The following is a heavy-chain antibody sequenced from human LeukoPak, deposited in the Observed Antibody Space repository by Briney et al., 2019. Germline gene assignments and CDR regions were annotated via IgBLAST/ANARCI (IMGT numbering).Heavy chain of an antibody. CDR3: ARSGYGLKGTKYYFDY. D-gene: IGHD5-12*01. V-gene: IGHV1-18*01. Sequence: GASVKVSCKASGYTFTSYGISWVRQAPGQGLDWMGWISAYNGNTNYAQKLQGRVTMTTDTSTSTAYMELRSLRSDDTAVYYCARSGYGLKGTKYYFDYWGQGTLVTVSS. CDR2: ISAYNGNT. CDR1: GYTFTSYG. J-gene: IGHJ4*02.